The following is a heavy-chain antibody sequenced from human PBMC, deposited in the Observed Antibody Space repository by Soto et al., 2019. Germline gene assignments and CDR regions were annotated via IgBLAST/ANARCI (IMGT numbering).Heavy chain of an antibody. CDR1: GGTFSSYA. J-gene: IGHJ6*02. Sequence: QVQLVQSGAEVKKPGSSVKVSCKASGGTFSSYAINWVRQAPGQGLEWMGGIIRIFGTPDYAQRFQGRVTXTADESTRTAYRVLMSLRSEDTAVYYCARQGSNEYYYYGMDVWGQGTTVTVSS. CDR3: ARQGSNEYYYYGMDV. V-gene: IGHV1-69*12. CDR2: IIRIFGTP. D-gene: IGHD3-10*01.